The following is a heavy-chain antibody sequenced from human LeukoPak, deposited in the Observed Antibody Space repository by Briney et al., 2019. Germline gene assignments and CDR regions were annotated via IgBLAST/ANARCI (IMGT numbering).Heavy chain of an antibody. V-gene: IGHV3-66*01. D-gene: IGHD3-10*01. CDR1: GFTISSNY. J-gene: IGHJ4*02. CDR2: VHRMGTT. CDR3: ASSDWLGLAPV. Sequence: GGSLRLSCAASGFTISSNYMSWARQAPGKGLEWVSVVHRMGTTYYTDSVKGRFTISRDDSKKTLDLQMNNLRVDDTAVYFCASSDWLGLAPVWGQGTLVTVSS.